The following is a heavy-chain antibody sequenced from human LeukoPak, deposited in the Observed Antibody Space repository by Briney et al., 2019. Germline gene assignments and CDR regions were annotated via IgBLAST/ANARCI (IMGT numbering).Heavy chain of an antibody. CDR3: AKVLGIAAAGTVDY. Sequence: GGSLRLSGAASGFTFSSYAMSWVRQAPGKGLEWVSAISGSGGSTYYADSVKGRFTISRDNSKNTLYLQMNSLRAEDTAVYYCAKVLGIAAAGTVDYWGQGTLVTVSS. V-gene: IGHV3-23*01. J-gene: IGHJ4*02. CDR2: ISGSGGST. D-gene: IGHD6-13*01. CDR1: GFTFSSYA.